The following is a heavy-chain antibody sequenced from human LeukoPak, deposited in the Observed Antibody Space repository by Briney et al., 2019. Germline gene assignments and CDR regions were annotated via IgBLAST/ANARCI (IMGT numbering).Heavy chain of an antibody. V-gene: IGHV3-30*18. J-gene: IGHJ4*02. CDR3: AKSGGTTGTSLFDY. Sequence: GGSLRLSCAASGFTFSSYGMHWVRQAPGKGLEWVGVISYDGSNKYYADSVKGRFTISRDNSKNTLYLQMNSLRAEDTAVYYCAKSGGTTGTSLFDYWGQGTLVTVSS. D-gene: IGHD1-1*01. CDR2: ISYDGSNK. CDR1: GFTFSSYG.